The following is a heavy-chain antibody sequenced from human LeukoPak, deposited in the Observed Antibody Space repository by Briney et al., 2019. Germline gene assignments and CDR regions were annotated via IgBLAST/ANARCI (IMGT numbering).Heavy chain of an antibody. CDR1: GDSVSSNSAA. D-gene: IGHD5-24*01. J-gene: IGHJ2*01. CDR3: ARGGYNSWYFDL. V-gene: IGHV6-1*01. Sequence: SQTLSLTCAISGDSVSSNSAAWNWIRQSPSRGLEWLGRTYYRSKWYNDYAVSVKSRITINPDTSKNQFSLKLSSVTAADTAVYYCARGGYNSWYFDLWGRGTLVTVSS. CDR2: TYYRSKWYN.